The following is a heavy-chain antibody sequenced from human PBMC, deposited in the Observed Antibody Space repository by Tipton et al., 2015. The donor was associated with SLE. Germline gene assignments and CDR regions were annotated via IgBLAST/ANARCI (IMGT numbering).Heavy chain of an antibody. CDR2: ISTYNGNT. CDR1: GVTLSSYA. CDR3: ARVRVDTAMGVFDF. J-gene: IGHJ4*02. Sequence: QSGPEVKKPGSSVKVSCKASGVTLSSYAINWVRQAPGQGLEWMGWISTYNGNTNYAQKLQGRVTMTSDTSTSTAYMELRSLRSDDTAIYYCARVRVDTAMGVFDFWGQGTLVTVSS. D-gene: IGHD5-18*01. V-gene: IGHV1-18*01.